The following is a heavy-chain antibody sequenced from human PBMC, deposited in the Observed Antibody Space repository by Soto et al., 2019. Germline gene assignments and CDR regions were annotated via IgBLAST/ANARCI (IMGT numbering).Heavy chain of an antibody. J-gene: IGHJ6*03. CDR1: GDSVSSNTAA. D-gene: IGHD1-7*01. V-gene: IGHV6-1*01. CDR3: AGTSSLQWYYMDV. CDR2: TYYRSRWYN. Sequence: QVQLQQSGPGLVRPSQTLSLTCAISGDSVSSNTAAWNWIRQSPSRGLEWLGRTYYRSRWYNDYAISVRSRITVSPDTSTNQFSLHLNSVTPEYTAVYYCAGTSSLQWYYMDVWDKGSTVTVSS.